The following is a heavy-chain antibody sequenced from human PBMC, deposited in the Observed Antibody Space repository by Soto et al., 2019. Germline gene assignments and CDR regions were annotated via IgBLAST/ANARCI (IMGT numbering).Heavy chain of an antibody. Sequence: QVQLQESGPGLVKPSETLSLTCTVSGGSISSYYWSWIRQPPGKGLEWIGYIYYSGITNYNPSLKSRVTISVDPSKYQFSLKLSSVTAADTAVYYCARYKSNYYYGMDVWGQGTTVTVSS. D-gene: IGHD1-20*01. V-gene: IGHV4-59*01. CDR1: GGSISSYY. J-gene: IGHJ6*02. CDR3: ARYKSNYYYGMDV. CDR2: IYYSGIT.